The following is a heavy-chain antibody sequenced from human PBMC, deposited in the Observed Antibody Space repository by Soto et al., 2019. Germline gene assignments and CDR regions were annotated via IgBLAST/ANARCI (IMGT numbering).Heavy chain of an antibody. CDR1: GSTFTSHG. Sequence: GASVKVSCKASGSTFTSHGISWVRQAPGQGLEWMGGIIPIFGTANYAQKFQGRVTITADKSTSTAYMELSSLRSEDTAVYYCARQLYSSSWYYAFDIWGQGTMVTVSS. D-gene: IGHD6-13*01. J-gene: IGHJ3*02. V-gene: IGHV1-69*06. CDR2: IIPIFGTA. CDR3: ARQLYSSSWYYAFDI.